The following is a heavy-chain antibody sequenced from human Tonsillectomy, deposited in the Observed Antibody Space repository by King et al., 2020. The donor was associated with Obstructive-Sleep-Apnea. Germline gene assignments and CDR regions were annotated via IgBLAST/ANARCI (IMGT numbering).Heavy chain of an antibody. J-gene: IGHJ6*02. CDR3: ARQRSYYYGMDV. CDR2: IFPADSDT. V-gene: IGHV5-51*01. CDR1: GYSFTNYW. Sequence: VQLVQSGAEVKKPGESLTISCKDSGYSFTNYWIGWMRQMPGKGLEWMGIIFPADSDTRYSPSFQGQVTISADKSIRTAYRQWTSLKASDTAMYYCARQRSYYYGMDVWGQGTTVTVSS.